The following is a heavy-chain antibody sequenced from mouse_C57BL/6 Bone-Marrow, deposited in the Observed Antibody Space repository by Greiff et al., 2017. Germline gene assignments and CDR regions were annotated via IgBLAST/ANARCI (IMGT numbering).Heavy chain of an antibody. V-gene: IGHV3-6*01. D-gene: IGHD1-1*01. J-gene: IGHJ1*03. CDR3: ARWRYYYGSRRYFDV. CDR1: GYSFTSCYY. Sequence: EVKVEESGPGLVKPSPSLSLSCSVTGYSFTSCYYWNWIRQFPGNKLEWMGYISYDGSNNYNPPLKNRISVTRDTSKNQFFLKLNSVTTEDTATYYCARWRYYYGSRRYFDVWGTGTTVTVSS. CDR2: ISYDGSN.